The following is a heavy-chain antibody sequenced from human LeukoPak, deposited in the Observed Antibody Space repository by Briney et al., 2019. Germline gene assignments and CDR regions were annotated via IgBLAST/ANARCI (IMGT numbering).Heavy chain of an antibody. CDR1: GFTFSSYS. D-gene: IGHD3-9*01. Sequence: KPGGSLRLSCAASGFTFSSYSMNWVRQAPGKGLEWVSSISSSSSYIYYADSVKGRFTISRDNAKNSLYLQMNSLRAEDTAVYYCARFCDILTGPQSFYFDYWGQGTLVTVSS. V-gene: IGHV3-21*01. CDR3: ARFCDILTGPQSFYFDY. CDR2: ISSSSSYI. J-gene: IGHJ4*02.